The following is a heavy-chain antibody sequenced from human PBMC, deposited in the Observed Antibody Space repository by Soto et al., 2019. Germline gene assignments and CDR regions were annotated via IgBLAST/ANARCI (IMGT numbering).Heavy chain of an antibody. J-gene: IGHJ6*02. V-gene: IGHV4-4*07. CDR3: ARDAGHGSGTYYYYGMDV. CDR1: GGSISSYY. Sequence: SETLSLTCTVSGGSISSYYWSWIRQPAGKGLEWIGRIYTSGSTNYNPSLKSRVTMSVDTSKNQFSLKLSSVTAADTAVYYCARDAGHGSGTYYYYGMDVWGQGTTVTAP. CDR2: IYTSGST. D-gene: IGHD3-10*01.